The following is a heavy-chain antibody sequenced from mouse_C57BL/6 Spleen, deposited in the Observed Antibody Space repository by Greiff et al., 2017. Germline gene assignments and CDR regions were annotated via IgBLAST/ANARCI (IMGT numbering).Heavy chain of an antibody. J-gene: IGHJ4*01. V-gene: IGHV1-64*01. CDR1: CYTFTSYW. CDR2: IHPNSGST. Sequence: VQLQQPGAELVKPGASVKLSCKASCYTFTSYWMHWVKQRPGQGLEWIGMIHPNSGSTNSNEKFKSKATLTLDKYYSTAYMHLSSLTSEDSAVYYCASEGNYEDAMVYWGQGTSVTVSS. D-gene: IGHD2-1*01. CDR3: ASEGNYEDAMVY.